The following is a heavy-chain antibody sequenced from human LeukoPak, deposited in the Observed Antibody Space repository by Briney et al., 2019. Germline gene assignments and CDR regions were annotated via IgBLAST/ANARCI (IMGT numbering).Heavy chain of an antibody. D-gene: IGHD6-19*01. V-gene: IGHV1-8*01. CDR1: GYTFTSYD. CDR3: ARGFRSSGCYRKSGFDY. Sequence: ASVKVSCKASGYTFTSYDINWVRQATGQGLEWMGWMNPNSGTTGYAQNFKGRFTMTRNSAISTAYMELSSLRSEDTAVYYCARGFRSSGCYRKSGFDYWGQGTLVTVSS. CDR2: MNPNSGTT. J-gene: IGHJ4*02.